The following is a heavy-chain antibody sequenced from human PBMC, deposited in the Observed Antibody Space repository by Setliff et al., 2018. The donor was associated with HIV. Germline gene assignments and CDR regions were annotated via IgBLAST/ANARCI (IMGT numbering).Heavy chain of an antibody. J-gene: IGHJ4*02. CDR1: GGSISRSHLY. Sequence: PSETLSLTCTVSGGSISRSHLYWGWIRQPPGKGLEWIGSIFYTGSTYYYNPSLKSRVTISVDASNNQFSLKLSSVTATDTAVYYCARSPAAEGFWGQGTLVTVS. CDR3: ARSPAAEGF. D-gene: IGHD6-13*01. V-gene: IGHV4-39*01. CDR2: IFYTGSTY.